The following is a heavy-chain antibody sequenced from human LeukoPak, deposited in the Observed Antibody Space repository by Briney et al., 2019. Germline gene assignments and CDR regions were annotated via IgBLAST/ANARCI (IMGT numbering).Heavy chain of an antibody. Sequence: SETLSLTCTVSGGSINSGSYYWGWIRQPPGKGLEWIGSISYLGRTYYNPSLKSRVTISGDTSKNHFSLKLSSVTAADTAVYYCARERGYCSSTSCSYYYMDVWGEGTTVTVSS. V-gene: IGHV4-39*07. CDR1: GGSINSGSYY. CDR3: ARERGYCSSTSCSYYYMDV. J-gene: IGHJ6*03. CDR2: ISYLGRT. D-gene: IGHD2-2*01.